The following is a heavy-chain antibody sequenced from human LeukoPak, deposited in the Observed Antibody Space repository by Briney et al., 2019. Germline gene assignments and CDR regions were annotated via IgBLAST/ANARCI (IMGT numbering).Heavy chain of an antibody. Sequence: SETLSLTCTVSGGSISSYYWSWIRQPRGQGLEWIGYISDSGSPNYNPFLKSRITISGDTPGNQVSLKLSAVTAADTAVYYCARVEGSCRGAGCYPFSFDDWGQGNLVTVSS. CDR1: GGSISSYY. J-gene: IGHJ4*02. CDR2: ISDSGSP. CDR3: ARVEGSCRGAGCYPFSFDD. D-gene: IGHD2-15*01. V-gene: IGHV4-59*01.